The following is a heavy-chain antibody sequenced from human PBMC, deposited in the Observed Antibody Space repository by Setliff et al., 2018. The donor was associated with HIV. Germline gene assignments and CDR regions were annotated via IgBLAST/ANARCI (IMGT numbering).Heavy chain of an antibody. CDR3: TKGSATSRPYYFDY. V-gene: IGHV4-39*07. Sequence: PSETLSLTCTVSGDSIRSNFNYWGWIRQPPGKGLEWIGIIYYSGSNYDNPSLKNRVAMSMDTSKNTLYLQMNSLRAEDTAVYYCTKGSATSRPYYFDYWGQGTLVTVSS. CDR1: GDSIRSNFNY. CDR2: IYYSGSN. J-gene: IGHJ4*02. D-gene: IGHD2-21*01.